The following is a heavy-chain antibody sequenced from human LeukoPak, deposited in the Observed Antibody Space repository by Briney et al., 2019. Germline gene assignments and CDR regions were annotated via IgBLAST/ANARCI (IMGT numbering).Heavy chain of an antibody. CDR2: IYHSGST. Sequence: SETLSLTCAVPGYSISRGYYWGWIRQPPGKGLEWIGSIYHSGSTYYNPSLKSRVTISVDTSKNQFSLKLSSVTAADTAVYYCARGCRGNCPFDYWGQGTLVTVSS. V-gene: IGHV4-38-2*01. D-gene: IGHD4-23*01. CDR1: GYSISRGYY. J-gene: IGHJ4*02. CDR3: ARGCRGNCPFDY.